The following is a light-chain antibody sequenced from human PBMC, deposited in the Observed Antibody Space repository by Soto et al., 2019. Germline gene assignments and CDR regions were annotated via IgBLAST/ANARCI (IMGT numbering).Light chain of an antibody. V-gene: IGKV1-6*01. CDR2: AAS. CDR1: QGIRND. J-gene: IGKJ1*01. CDR3: LQDYNYPWT. Sequence: AIQMTQSPSSLSASVGDRVTITCRASQGIRNDLGWYQQKPGKAPKLLIYAASSLQSGVPSRFIGSGSGTDFTLTISSLQPEDFSTYYCLQDYNYPWTFGQGTKVEIK.